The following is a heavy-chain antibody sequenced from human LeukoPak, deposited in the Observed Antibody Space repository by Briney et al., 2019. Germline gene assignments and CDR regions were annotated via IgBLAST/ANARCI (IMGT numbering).Heavy chain of an antibody. CDR2: IIPIFGTA. V-gene: IGHV1-69*01. Sequence: ASVKVSCKASGGTFISYAISWVRQAPGQGLEWMGGIIPIFGTANYARKFQGRVTITADESTSTAYMELSSLRSEDTAVYYCARSRAGDRGVYFDYWGQGTLVTVSS. CDR1: GGTFISYA. D-gene: IGHD7-27*01. CDR3: ARSRAGDRGVYFDY. J-gene: IGHJ4*02.